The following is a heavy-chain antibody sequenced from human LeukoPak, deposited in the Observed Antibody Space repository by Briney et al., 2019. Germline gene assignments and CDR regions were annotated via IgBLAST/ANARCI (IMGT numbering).Heavy chain of an antibody. Sequence: GASVKVSFKASGYTFTSYGISWVRQAPGQGLEWMWWSSAYNGNTNYAQKDQGRVTMTTDTSTIPAYMRLSRLRSDDTAVYYCARDSPQWLVLQTGDEFDYWRQGTLVTVSS. CDR3: ARDSPQWLVLQTGDEFDY. CDR2: SSAYNGNT. CDR1: GYTFTSYG. V-gene: IGHV1-18*01. J-gene: IGHJ4*02. D-gene: IGHD6-19*01.